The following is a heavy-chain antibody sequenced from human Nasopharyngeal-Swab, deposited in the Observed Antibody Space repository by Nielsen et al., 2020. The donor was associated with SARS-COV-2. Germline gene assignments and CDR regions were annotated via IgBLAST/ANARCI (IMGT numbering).Heavy chain of an antibody. CDR1: GGSISSSSYY. Sequence: SETLSLTCTVSGGSISSSSYYWGWIRQPPGKGLEWIGSIYYSGSTYYNPSLKSRVTISVDTSKNQFSLKLSSVTAADTAVYYCAREGKKWLQLSHGGQGTLVTVSS. CDR3: AREGKKWLQLSH. J-gene: IGHJ4*02. D-gene: IGHD5-24*01. CDR2: IYYSGST. V-gene: IGHV4-39*07.